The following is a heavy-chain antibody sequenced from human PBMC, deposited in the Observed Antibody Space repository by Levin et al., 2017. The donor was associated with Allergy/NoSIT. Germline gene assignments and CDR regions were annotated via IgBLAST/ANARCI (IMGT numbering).Heavy chain of an antibody. CDR3: AKDVYGSGWYPLGNDAYEM. CDR1: GFTLSSYG. D-gene: IGHD6-19*01. J-gene: IGHJ3*02. Sequence: GESLKISCAASGFTLSSYGMHWVRQAPGKGLEWVAVISSGGRKKFYADSVKGRFTISRDNPKDTLDLPMNSLRAEDTAVYYCAKDVYGSGWYPLGNDAYEMWGQGTKVSVAS. CDR2: ISSGGRKK. V-gene: IGHV3-30*18.